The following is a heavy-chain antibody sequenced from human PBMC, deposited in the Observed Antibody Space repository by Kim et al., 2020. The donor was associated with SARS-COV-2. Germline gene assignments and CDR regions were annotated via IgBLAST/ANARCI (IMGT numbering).Heavy chain of an antibody. CDR3: ARHWIVVVITTFEWFDP. D-gene: IGHD3-22*01. CDR2: IYYSGST. CDR1: GGSISSSSYY. V-gene: IGHV4-39*01. J-gene: IGHJ5*02. Sequence: SETLSLTCTVSGGSISSSSYYWGWIRQPPGKGLEWIGSIYYSGSTYYNPSLKSRVTISVDTSKNQFSLKLSSVTAADTAVYYCARHWIVVVITTFEWFDPWGQGTLVTVSS.